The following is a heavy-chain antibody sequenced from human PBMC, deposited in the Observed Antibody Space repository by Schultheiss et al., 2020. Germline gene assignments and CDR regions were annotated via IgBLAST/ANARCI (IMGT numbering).Heavy chain of an antibody. CDR3: AKGCLEWLPYYYYGMDV. CDR2: ISWNSGSI. CDR1: GFTFDDYA. D-gene: IGHD3-3*01. J-gene: IGHJ6*02. V-gene: IGHV3-9*01. Sequence: SLRLSCAASGFTFDDYAMHWVRQVAGKGLEWVSGISWNSGSIGYADSVKGRFTISRDNAKNTLYLHMKSLRAEDKALYYCAKGCLEWLPYYYYGMDVWCQGTTVTVS.